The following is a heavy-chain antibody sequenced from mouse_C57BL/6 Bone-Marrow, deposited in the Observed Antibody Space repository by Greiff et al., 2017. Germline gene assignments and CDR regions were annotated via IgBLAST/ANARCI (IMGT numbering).Heavy chain of an antibody. CDR3: ARHPDYYGSSYWYFDV. CDR1: GFTFSDYG. D-gene: IGHD1-1*01. CDR2: ISNLAYSI. J-gene: IGHJ1*03. V-gene: IGHV5-15*01. Sequence: EVQGVESGGGLVQPGGSLKLSCAASGFTFSDYGMAWVRQAPRKGPEWVAFISNLAYSIYYADTVTGRFTISRENAKNTQYLEMSSLRSEDTAMYYCARHPDYYGSSYWYFDVWGTGTTVTVSS.